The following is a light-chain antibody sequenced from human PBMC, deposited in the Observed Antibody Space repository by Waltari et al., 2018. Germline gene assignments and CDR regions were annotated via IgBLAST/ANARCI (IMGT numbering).Light chain of an antibody. CDR3: QQSYDNPLT. CDR1: QSISTS. CDR2: SSS. V-gene: IGKV1-39*01. Sequence: DIQMTQSPSSLSASVGDRVTITCRASQSISTSVNWYQQKPGKAPRLLVYSSSGLHSGVPSKFSGGGFETNFTLTITSLEPEDFATYYCQQSYDNPLTFGGGTRVESK. J-gene: IGKJ4*01.